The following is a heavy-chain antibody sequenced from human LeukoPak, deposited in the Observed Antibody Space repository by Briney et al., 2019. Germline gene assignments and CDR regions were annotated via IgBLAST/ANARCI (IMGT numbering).Heavy chain of an antibody. J-gene: IGHJ5*02. D-gene: IGHD6-19*01. CDR3: ARVRSPLAVAGARWFDP. V-gene: IGHV4-59*01. Sequence: SETLSLTCTVSGGSISSYYWSWIRQPPGKGLEWIWYIYYSGSTNYNPSLKNRVTISVDTSKNQFSLKLSSVTAADTAVYYCARVRSPLAVAGARWFDPWGQGTLVTVSS. CDR2: IYYSGST. CDR1: GGSISSYY.